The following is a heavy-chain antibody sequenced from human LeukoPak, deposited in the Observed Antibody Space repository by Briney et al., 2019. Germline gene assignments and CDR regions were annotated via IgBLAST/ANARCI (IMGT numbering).Heavy chain of an antibody. J-gene: IGHJ4*02. V-gene: IGHV4-61*02. CDR1: GGSISSGSYY. CDR2: IYTSGST. Sequence: PSETLSLTCTVSGGSISSGSYYWSWIRQPAGKGLEWIGRIYTSGSTNYNPSLKGQVTISLDTSKNQFSLKVNSVTAADTAVYYCARGRECSGPSCYFILDYWGQGALVTVSS. D-gene: IGHD2-2*01. CDR3: ARGRECSGPSCYFILDY.